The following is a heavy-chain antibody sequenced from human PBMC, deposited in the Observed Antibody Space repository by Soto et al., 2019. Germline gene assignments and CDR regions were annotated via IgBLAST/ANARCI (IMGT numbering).Heavy chain of an antibody. D-gene: IGHD2-2*01. Sequence: SETLSLTCTVSGGSISSGGYYWSWIRQHPGKGLEWIGYIYYSGSTNYNPSLKSRVTISVDTSKNQFSLKLSSVTAADTAVYYCARAFVVVPADAYNWFDPWGQGTLVTVSS. CDR2: IYYSGST. V-gene: IGHV4-61*08. CDR1: GGSISSGGYY. J-gene: IGHJ5*02. CDR3: ARAFVVVPADAYNWFDP.